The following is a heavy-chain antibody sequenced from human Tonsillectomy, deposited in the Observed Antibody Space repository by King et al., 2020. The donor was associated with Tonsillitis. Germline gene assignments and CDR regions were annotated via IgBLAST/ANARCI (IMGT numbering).Heavy chain of an antibody. Sequence: VQLVESGGGVVQPGGSLRLSCAASGFTFSSYGMHWVRQAPGKGLEWVAFIRYDGSKKYYGDSVKGRFTISRDNSKNTLCLQMNSLRADDTAVYYCAKDPTGGWFGEELNYFDYWGQGTLVTVSS. CDR2: IRYDGSKK. CDR3: AKDPTGGWFGEELNYFDY. CDR1: GFTFSSYG. J-gene: IGHJ4*02. V-gene: IGHV3-30*02. D-gene: IGHD3-10*01.